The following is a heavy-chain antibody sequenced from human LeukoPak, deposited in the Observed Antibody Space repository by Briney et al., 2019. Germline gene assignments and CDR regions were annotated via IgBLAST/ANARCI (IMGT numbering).Heavy chain of an antibody. CDR2: ISSSSSYI. V-gene: IGHV3-21*01. CDR3: ARDQRGSSWYP. Sequence: GGSLRLSCAASGFTFSSYWMSWVRQAPGKGLEWVSSISSSSSYIYYADSVKGRFTISRDNAKNSLYLQMNSLRAEDTAVYYCARDQRGSSWYPWGQGTLVTVSS. J-gene: IGHJ5*02. CDR1: GFTFSSYW. D-gene: IGHD6-13*01.